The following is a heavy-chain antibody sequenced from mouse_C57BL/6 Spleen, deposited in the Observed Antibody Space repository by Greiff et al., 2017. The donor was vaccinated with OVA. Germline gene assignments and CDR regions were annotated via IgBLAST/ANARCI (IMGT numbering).Heavy chain of an antibody. CDR2: IYPRSGNT. Sequence: VQLHQSGAELARPGASVKLSCKASGYTFTSYGISWVKQRTGQGLEWIGEIYPRSGNTYYNEKFKGKATLTADKSSSTAYMELRSLTSEDAAVYLCSRENYCGSSYLAYWGQGTLVTVSA. CDR1: GYTFTSYG. CDR3: SRENYCGSSYLAY. D-gene: IGHD1-1*01. V-gene: IGHV1-81*01. J-gene: IGHJ3*01.